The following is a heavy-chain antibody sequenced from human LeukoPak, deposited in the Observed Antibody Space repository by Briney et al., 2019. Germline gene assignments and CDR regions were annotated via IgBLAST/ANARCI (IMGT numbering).Heavy chain of an antibody. D-gene: IGHD6-19*01. V-gene: IGHV4-39*01. Sequence: SETLSLTCTVSGGSVSSSIYYWGWIRQPPGKGLEWIGSISYSGTNYNNPSLKSRVSISIDTSKNQFSVKLTSVTAADTAMYYCARPGYSSGWLFDYWGQGTLVTVSS. CDR3: ARPGYSSGWLFDY. J-gene: IGHJ4*02. CDR2: ISYSGTN. CDR1: GGSVSSSIYY.